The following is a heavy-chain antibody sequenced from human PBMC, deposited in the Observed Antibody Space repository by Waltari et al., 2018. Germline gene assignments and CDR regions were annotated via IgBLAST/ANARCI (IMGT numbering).Heavy chain of an antibody. CDR3: ARSSWDGGDYGDLFDP. Sequence: QVQLQQWGAGLLKPSETLSLTCAVYGGSFSGSYWTWFRQPPGKGLEWIGEINHSGSTNYNPSLKSRVTISVDTSKNQFSLKLSSVTAADTAVYYCARSSWDGGDYGDLFDPWGQGTLVTVSS. V-gene: IGHV4-34*01. D-gene: IGHD4-17*01. CDR1: GGSFSGSY. J-gene: IGHJ5*02. CDR2: INHSGST.